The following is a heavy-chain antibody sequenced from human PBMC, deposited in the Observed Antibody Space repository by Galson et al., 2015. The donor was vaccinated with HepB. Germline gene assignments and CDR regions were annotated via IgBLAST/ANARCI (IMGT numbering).Heavy chain of an antibody. Sequence: SLRLSCAASGFTFSSYAMSWVRQAPGKGLEWVSAISGSGGSTYYADSVKGRFTISRDNSKNTLYLQMNSLRAEDTAVYYCASTDYCSSTSCYAPYYYYYMDVWGKGTTVTVSS. CDR2: ISGSGGST. D-gene: IGHD2-2*01. J-gene: IGHJ6*03. CDR3: ASTDYCSSTSCYAPYYYYYMDV. CDR1: GFTFSSYA. V-gene: IGHV3-23*01.